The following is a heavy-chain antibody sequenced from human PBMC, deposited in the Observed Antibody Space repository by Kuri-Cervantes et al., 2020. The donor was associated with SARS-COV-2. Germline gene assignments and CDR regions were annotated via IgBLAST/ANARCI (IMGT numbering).Heavy chain of an antibody. CDR1: GFPFSSYA. CDR3: AKDWGFTGYSSSWCMLDY. CDR2: ISSSGSTI. D-gene: IGHD6-13*01. Sequence: GESLKISCAASGFPFSSYAMHWIRQAPGRGLEWVSYISSSGSTIYYADSVKGRFTISRDNAKNSLYLQMNSLRAEDTAVYYCAKDWGFTGYSSSWCMLDYWGQGTLVTVSS. V-gene: IGHV3-48*04. J-gene: IGHJ4*02.